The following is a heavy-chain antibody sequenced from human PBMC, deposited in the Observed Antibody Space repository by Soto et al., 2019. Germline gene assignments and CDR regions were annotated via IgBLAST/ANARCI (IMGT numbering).Heavy chain of an antibody. CDR1: GFSFRTYG. D-gene: IGHD4-4*01. CDR2: IWYDGSKE. V-gene: IGHV3-33*01. CDR3: ARGGSNYAS. Sequence: QVQLVESGGGVVQPGRSLRLSCAASGFSFRTYGMHWVRQAPGKGLEWVAVIWYDGSKEYYADSVKGRFTISRDNSKNTLYLQMNSLTAEDTAVYYCARGGSNYASWGQGTLVTVSS. J-gene: IGHJ5*02.